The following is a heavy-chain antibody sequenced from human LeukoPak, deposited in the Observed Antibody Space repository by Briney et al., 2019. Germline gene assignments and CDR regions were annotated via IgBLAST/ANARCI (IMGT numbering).Heavy chain of an antibody. V-gene: IGHV4-61*02. CDR1: GGSISSGSYY. CDR2: IYTSGST. J-gene: IGHJ5*01. CDR3: ARGSGAMVRGVRSWFDS. Sequence: PSGTLSLTCTVSGGSISSGSYYWSWIRQPAGKGLEWIGRIYTSGSTNYNPSLKSRVTISVDTSKNQFSLKLSSVTAADTAVYYCARGSGAMVRGVRSWFDSWGQGTLVTVSS. D-gene: IGHD3-10*01.